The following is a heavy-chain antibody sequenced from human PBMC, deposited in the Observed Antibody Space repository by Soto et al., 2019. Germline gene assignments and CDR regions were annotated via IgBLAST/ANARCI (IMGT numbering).Heavy chain of an antibody. D-gene: IGHD2-8*01. CDR1: GGTFSSYA. Sequence: SVKVSCKASGGTFSSYAISWVRQAPGQGLEWMGGIIPIFGTANYAQKFQGRVTITADESTSTAYMELSSLRSEDTAVYYCARGGXCTNGVCYTSYYYGMDVWGQGTTVTVSS. CDR2: IIPIFGTA. CDR3: ARGGXCTNGVCYTSYYYGMDV. V-gene: IGHV1-69*13. J-gene: IGHJ6*02.